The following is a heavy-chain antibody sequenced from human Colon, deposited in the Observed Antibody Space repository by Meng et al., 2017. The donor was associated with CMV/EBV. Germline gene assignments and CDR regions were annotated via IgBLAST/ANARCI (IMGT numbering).Heavy chain of an antibody. CDR2: IKSSNDGGTV. CDR1: GFNFNNAG. V-gene: IGHV3-15*07. J-gene: IGHJ4*02. D-gene: IGHD3-16*01. Sequence: CAVSGFNFNNAGMNWVGQAPGKGLEWVGRIKSSNDGGTVDYAAPLKGRFTISRDDSQNTMYLHMNSLKTEDTALYYCTTNPGPWGDFWGQGTLVTVSS. CDR3: TTNPGPWGDF.